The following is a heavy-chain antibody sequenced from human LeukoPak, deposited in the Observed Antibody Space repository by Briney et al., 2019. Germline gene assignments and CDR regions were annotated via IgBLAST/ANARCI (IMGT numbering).Heavy chain of an antibody. CDR2: ISYDGSNK. V-gene: IGHV3-30-3*01. D-gene: IGHD3-3*01. J-gene: IGHJ4*02. CDR3: ARTNYDFWSGYCDY. CDR1: GFTFSSYA. Sequence: PGGSLRLSCAASGFTFSSYAMHWVRQAPGKGLEWVAVISYDGSNKYYADSVKGRFTISRDNSKNTLYLQMNSLRAEDTAVYYCARTNYDFWSGYCDYWGQGTLVTVSS.